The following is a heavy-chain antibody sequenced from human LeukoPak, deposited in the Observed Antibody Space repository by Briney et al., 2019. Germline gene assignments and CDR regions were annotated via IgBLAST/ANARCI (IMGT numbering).Heavy chain of an antibody. CDR3: ARAYGYSGAFDI. V-gene: IGHV3-21*01. J-gene: IGHJ3*02. Sequence: GGSLRLSCAASGFTFGSYSMTWVRQAPGKGLEWVSSISSSSSYIYYADSVKGRFTISRDNAKNSLYLQMNSLRAEDTAVYYCARAYGYSGAFDIWGQGTMVTVSS. D-gene: IGHD5-18*01. CDR1: GFTFGSYS. CDR2: ISSSSSYI.